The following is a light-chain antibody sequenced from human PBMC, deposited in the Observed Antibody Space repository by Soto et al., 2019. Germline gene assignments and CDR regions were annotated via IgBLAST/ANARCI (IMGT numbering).Light chain of an antibody. Sequence: NQMTQSPSTLSASVGDRVTIACRASQSISSWLAWYQQKPGKAPKLLIYDASSLESGVPSRFSGSGSGTEFTLTISSLQPDDFATYYCQQYNSYSPSFGQGTKVDI. CDR1: QSISSW. CDR2: DAS. V-gene: IGKV1-5*01. J-gene: IGKJ1*01. CDR3: QQYNSYSPS.